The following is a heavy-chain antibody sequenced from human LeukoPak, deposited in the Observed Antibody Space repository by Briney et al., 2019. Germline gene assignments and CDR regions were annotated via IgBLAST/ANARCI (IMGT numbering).Heavy chain of an antibody. CDR1: GFTFNNFA. D-gene: IGHD2-21*01. J-gene: IGHJ4*02. CDR3: AKDRDWYDTLPEV. CDR2: MTGSGATT. Sequence: PGGSLRLSCAASGFTFNNFAMSWVRQAPGKGLQWVSSMTGSGATTYYTDSVKGRFTVSRDISKNTLYLQMNSLRPEDTAVYYCAKDRDWYDTLPEVWGQGSLVTVSS. V-gene: IGHV3-23*01.